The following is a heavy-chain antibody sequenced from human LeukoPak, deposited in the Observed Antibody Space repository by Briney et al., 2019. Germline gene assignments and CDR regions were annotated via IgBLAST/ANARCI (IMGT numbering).Heavy chain of an antibody. CDR3: ARDPTYYDFWSGYYSAFDI. CDR2: IRYDGSNK. Sequence: GGSLRLSCAASGFTFSSYGMHWVRQAPGKGLEWVAFIRYDGSNKYYADSVKGRFTISRDNSKNTLYLQMNSLRAEDTAVYYCARDPTYYDFWSGYYSAFDIWGQGTMVTVSS. J-gene: IGHJ3*02. D-gene: IGHD3-3*01. CDR1: GFTFSSYG. V-gene: IGHV3-30*02.